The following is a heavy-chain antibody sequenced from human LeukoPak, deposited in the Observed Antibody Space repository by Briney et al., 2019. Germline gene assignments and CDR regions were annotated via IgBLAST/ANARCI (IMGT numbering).Heavy chain of an antibody. CDR2: IIPIFGTA. Sequence: SVKVSCKASGYTFTSYYMHWVRQAPGQGLEWMGGIIPIFGTANYAQKFQGRVTITADESTSTAYMELSSLRSEDTAVYYCARMAVTTNWFDPWGQGTLVTVSS. J-gene: IGHJ5*02. D-gene: IGHD4-11*01. CDR3: ARMAVTTNWFDP. CDR1: GYTFTSYY. V-gene: IGHV1-69*13.